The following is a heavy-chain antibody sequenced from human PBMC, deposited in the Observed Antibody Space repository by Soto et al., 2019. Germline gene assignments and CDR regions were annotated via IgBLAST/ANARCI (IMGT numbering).Heavy chain of an antibody. CDR1: GGSISSYY. V-gene: IGHV4-59*01. CDR2: IYYSGST. Sequence: SETLSLTCTVSGGSISSYYWSWIRQPPGKGLEWIGYIYYSGSTNYNPSLKSRVTISVDTSKNQFSLKLSSVTAADTAVYYCARYGATVATLNFDYWGQGTLVTVSS. CDR3: ARYGATVATLNFDY. D-gene: IGHD4-17*01. J-gene: IGHJ4*02.